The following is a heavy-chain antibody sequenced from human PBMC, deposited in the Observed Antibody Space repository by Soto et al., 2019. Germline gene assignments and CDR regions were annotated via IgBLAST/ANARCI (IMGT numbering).Heavy chain of an antibody. Sequence: EEQLAESGGGLVKPGGSLRLSCAASGFIFNDYSMDWVRQAPEKGLEWVSSISSSGTYIYYADSVKGRFAISRDNAKNVMYLQMDNLRAEDTAVYYCVRAGHVYAVHYYGMDVWGQGTTVTVSS. CDR2: ISSSGTYI. V-gene: IGHV3-21*01. J-gene: IGHJ6*02. CDR1: GFIFNDYS. CDR3: VRAGHVYAVHYYGMDV. D-gene: IGHD3-10*01.